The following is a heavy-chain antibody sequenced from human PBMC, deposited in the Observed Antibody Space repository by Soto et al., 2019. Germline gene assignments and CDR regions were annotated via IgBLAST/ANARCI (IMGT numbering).Heavy chain of an antibody. Sequence: PSETLSLTCAVSGGSISSGGYSWSWIRQPPGKGLEWIGYIYHSGSTYYNPSPKSRVTISVDTSKNQFSLKLSSVTAADTAVYYCARQGYYGSGSYPNFDYWGQGTLVTVSS. J-gene: IGHJ4*02. V-gene: IGHV4-30-2*01. CDR1: GGSISSGGYS. D-gene: IGHD3-10*01. CDR3: ARQGYYGSGSYPNFDY. CDR2: IYHSGST.